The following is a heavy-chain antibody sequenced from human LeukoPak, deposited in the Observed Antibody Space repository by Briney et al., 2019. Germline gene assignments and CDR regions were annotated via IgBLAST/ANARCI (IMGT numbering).Heavy chain of an antibody. V-gene: IGHV3-23*01. D-gene: IGHD6-19*01. Sequence: GGSLRLSCAASGFTFSRYAMSWVRKAPGKGLEWVSGLSGSGDNTYYADSVKGRFTISRDNSKSTLYLEMNSLRAEDTAVYYCAKGDIAVAGIDSFDYWGQGTLVTVSS. J-gene: IGHJ4*02. CDR1: GFTFSRYA. CDR3: AKGDIAVAGIDSFDY. CDR2: LSGSGDNT.